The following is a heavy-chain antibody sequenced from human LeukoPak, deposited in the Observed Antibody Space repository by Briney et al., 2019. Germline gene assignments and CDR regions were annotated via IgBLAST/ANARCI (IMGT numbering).Heavy chain of an antibody. J-gene: IGHJ3*02. CDR3: GKNRYSGSLSPFDI. V-gene: IGHV3-23*01. D-gene: IGHD1-26*01. CDR2: ISGGGGNT. Sequence: GSLRLPCAASGFTFSSYSMNWVRQAPGKGLEWVSAISGGGGNTYYADSVKGRFTISRDNSKNTLYLQMNSLRAEDTAVYYCGKNRYSGSLSPFDIWGQGTMVTVSS. CDR1: GFTFSSYS.